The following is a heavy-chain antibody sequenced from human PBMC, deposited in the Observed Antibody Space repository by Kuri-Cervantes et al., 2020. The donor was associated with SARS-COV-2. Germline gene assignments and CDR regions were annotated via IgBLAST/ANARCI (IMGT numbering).Heavy chain of an antibody. CDR2: IKHSGST. J-gene: IGHJ4*02. D-gene: IGHD3-16*01. Sequence: ESLKISCAVYGGSFSAYYWSWIRQPPGKGLEWIGEIKHSGSTNYNPSLKSGVAISVDTSKHQLSLKLSSVTAADTAVYYCAGGPGGVFDCWGQGTLVTVSS. V-gene: IGHV4-34*01. CDR1: GGSFSAYY. CDR3: AGGPGGVFDC.